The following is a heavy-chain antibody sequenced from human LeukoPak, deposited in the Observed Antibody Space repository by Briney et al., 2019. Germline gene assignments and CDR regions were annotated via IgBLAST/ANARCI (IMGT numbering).Heavy chain of an antibody. J-gene: IGHJ6*03. V-gene: IGHV1-2*02. Sequence: ASVKVSCKASGYTFTGYYMHWVRQAPGQGLEWMGWINPNSGGTNYAQKFQGRVTITADKSTSTAYMELSSLRSEDTAVYYCARLIGGYYYMDVWGKGTTVTVSS. CDR1: GYTFTGYY. CDR2: INPNSGGT. D-gene: IGHD3-22*01. CDR3: ARLIGGYYYMDV.